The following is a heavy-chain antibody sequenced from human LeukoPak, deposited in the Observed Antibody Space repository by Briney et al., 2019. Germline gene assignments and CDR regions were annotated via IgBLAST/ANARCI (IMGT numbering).Heavy chain of an antibody. D-gene: IGHD5-12*01. V-gene: IGHV4-39*01. CDR1: GFTFSNSG. CDR2: IYYSGST. Sequence: PGGSLRLSCAASGFTFSNSGMSWVRQPPGKGLEWIGSIYYSGSTYYNPSLKSRVTISVDTSKNQFSLKLSSVTAADTAVYYCASLFPGGYPDYWGQGTLVTVSS. CDR3: ASLFPGGYPDY. J-gene: IGHJ4*02.